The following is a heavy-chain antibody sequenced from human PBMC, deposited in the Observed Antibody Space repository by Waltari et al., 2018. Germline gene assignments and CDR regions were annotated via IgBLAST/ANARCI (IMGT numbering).Heavy chain of an antibody. D-gene: IGHD1-26*01. V-gene: IGHV3-30*15. CDR1: GFTFSSYA. CDR3: ARGGYFVPTIGEAFDI. J-gene: IGHJ3*02. CDR2: ISYDGNHK. Sequence: QVQLVESGGGVVQPGKSLRLSCAASGFTFSSYAMHWVRQAPGKGLEWVAVISYDGNHKFYADSVKGRFTISRDNSKSTLYLQMSSLRAEDTAVYFCARGGYFVPTIGEAFDIWGQGTMVTVSS.